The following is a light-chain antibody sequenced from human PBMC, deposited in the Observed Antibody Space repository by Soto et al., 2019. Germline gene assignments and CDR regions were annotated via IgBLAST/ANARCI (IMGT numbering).Light chain of an antibody. CDR2: DAS. Sequence: DIQLTQSPSSLSASEGDRVTFTCQASRDITTFLNWYQQKPGKPPNLLIHDASHLRTGVPPRFSGSKSGTDFTFTINSLQPDVVGTYYCQQHHDLPITFGQGTRLEIK. CDR1: RDITTF. J-gene: IGKJ5*01. V-gene: IGKV1-33*01. CDR3: QQHHDLPIT.